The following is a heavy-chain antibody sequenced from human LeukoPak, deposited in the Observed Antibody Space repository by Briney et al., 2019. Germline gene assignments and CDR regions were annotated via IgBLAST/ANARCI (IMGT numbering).Heavy chain of an antibody. CDR3: ARDTFLITMCYYYYYYMDV. CDR2: IIPIFGTA. Sequence: SVKVSCKASGGTFSSYAISWVRQAPGQGLEWMGRIIPIFGTANYAQKFQGRVTITTDESTSTAYMELSSLRSEDTAVYYCARDTFLITMCYYYYYYMDVWGKGTTVTVSS. CDR1: GGTFSSYA. V-gene: IGHV1-69*05. D-gene: IGHD3-16*01. J-gene: IGHJ6*03.